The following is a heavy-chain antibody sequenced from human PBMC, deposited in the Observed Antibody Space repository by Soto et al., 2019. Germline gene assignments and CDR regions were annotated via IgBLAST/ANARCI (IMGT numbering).Heavy chain of an antibody. CDR2: ISPYNGNT. D-gene: IGHD2-15*01. Sequence: ASVKVSCKASGYTFISFGLIWVRQAPGQGLQWMGWISPYNGNTDYGQKFQGRVTMTTDTSSSTAYRELRSLRSDEKAIYYFETPLDPCCYGMDVWGQGTTVTVSS. CDR3: ETPLDPCCYGMDV. CDR1: GYTFISFG. V-gene: IGHV1-18*01. J-gene: IGHJ6*02.